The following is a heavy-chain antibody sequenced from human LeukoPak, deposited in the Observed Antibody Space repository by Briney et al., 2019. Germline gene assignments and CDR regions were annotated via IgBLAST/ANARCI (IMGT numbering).Heavy chain of an antibody. D-gene: IGHD3-10*01. Sequence: SETLSLTCAVYGGSFSGYYWSWIRQPPGKGLEWIGEINHSGSTNYNPSLKSRVTISVDTSKNQFSLKLSSVTAADTAVYYCARGLDGSGRDYWGQGTLVTVSS. CDR2: INHSGST. J-gene: IGHJ4*02. V-gene: IGHV4-34*01. CDR1: GGSFSGYY. CDR3: ARGLDGSGRDY.